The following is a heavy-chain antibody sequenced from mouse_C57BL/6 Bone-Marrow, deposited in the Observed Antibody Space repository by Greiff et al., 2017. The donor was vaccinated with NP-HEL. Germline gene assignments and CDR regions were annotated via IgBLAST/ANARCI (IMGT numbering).Heavy chain of an antibody. Sequence: QVQLQQPGPELVKPGASVKLSCKASGYTFTSYWMHWVKQRPGQGLEWIGNINPSNGGTNYNEKFKSKATLTVDKSSSTAYMQLSSLTSEDSAVYSCAIYSCYGVGAMDYWGQGTSVTVSS. CDR1: GYTFTSYW. J-gene: IGHJ4*01. V-gene: IGHV1-53*01. CDR3: AIYSCYGVGAMDY. D-gene: IGHD2-2*01. CDR2: INPSNGGT.